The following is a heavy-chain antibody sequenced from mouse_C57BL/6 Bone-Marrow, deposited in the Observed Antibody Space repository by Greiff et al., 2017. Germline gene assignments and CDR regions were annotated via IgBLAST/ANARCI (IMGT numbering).Heavy chain of an antibody. CDR1: GFTFSSYA. D-gene: IGHD2-5*01. CDR2: ISDGGSYT. Sequence: EVQRVESGGGLVKPGGSLKLSCAASGFTFSSYAMSWVRQTPEKRLEWVATISDGGSYTYYPDNVKGRFAISRDNAKNNLYLQMSHLKSEDTAMYYCARDRAIVTPWLAYWGQGTLVTVSA. CDR3: ARDRAIVTPWLAY. J-gene: IGHJ3*01. V-gene: IGHV5-4*01.